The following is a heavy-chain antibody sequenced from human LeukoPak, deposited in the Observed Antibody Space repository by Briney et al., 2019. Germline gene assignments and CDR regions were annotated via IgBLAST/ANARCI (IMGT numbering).Heavy chain of an antibody. J-gene: IGHJ5*02. D-gene: IGHD3-22*01. CDR3: ARGDDSSGYRDVMIDP. CDR1: GGSISSYY. Sequence: SETLSLTCTVSGGSISSYYWSWIRQPPGKGLEWIGYIYYSGSTNYNPSLKSRVTISVDTSKNQFSLKLSSVTAADTAVYYCARGDDSSGYRDVMIDPWGQGTLVTVSS. V-gene: IGHV4-59*01. CDR2: IYYSGST.